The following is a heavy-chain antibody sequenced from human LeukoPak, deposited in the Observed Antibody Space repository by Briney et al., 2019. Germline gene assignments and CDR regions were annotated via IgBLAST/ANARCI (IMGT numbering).Heavy chain of an antibody. D-gene: IGHD5-12*01. V-gene: IGHV3-30*02. J-gene: IGHJ6*02. CDR1: GFTFSSYG. Sequence: PGGSLRLSCAASGFTFSSYGMHWVRQAPGKGLEWVAFIRYDGSNKYYADSVKGRFTISRDNSKNTLYLQMNSLRAEDTAVYYCANIVATSINYGMDVWGQGTTVTVSS. CDR3: ANIVATSINYGMDV. CDR2: IRYDGSNK.